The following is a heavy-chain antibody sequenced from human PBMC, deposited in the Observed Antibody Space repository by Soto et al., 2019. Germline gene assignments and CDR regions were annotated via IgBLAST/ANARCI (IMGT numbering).Heavy chain of an antibody. CDR1: GYPFISYS. CDR3: ARGACCGVAPWCSDMHV. D-gene: IGHD2-21*01. CDR2: ISAYNGNT. V-gene: IGHV1-18*01. Sequence: QIQLVQSGGEVKKPGASVKVACKSSGYPFISYSITWVRQAPGQGLEWMGRISAYNGNTNYAQKLQGRATMTAKTSTSTGYMELRSLRSDDTAVYYCARGACCGVAPWCSDMHVWGQGTTVTVSS. J-gene: IGHJ6*02.